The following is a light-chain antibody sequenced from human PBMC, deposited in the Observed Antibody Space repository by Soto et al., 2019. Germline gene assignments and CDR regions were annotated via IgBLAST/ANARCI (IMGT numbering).Light chain of an antibody. Sequence: DIVMTQSPDSLAVSLGERATINCKSSQSLLYSSTDKKYLAWYQQKPGQPPKLLIYWASTRESGVPDRFSGSGSGTDFTLTISGLQAEDVAVYYCQQYYTTPVTFGQGTKVEIK. CDR3: QQYYTTPVT. CDR1: QSLLYSSTDKKY. J-gene: IGKJ1*01. V-gene: IGKV4-1*01. CDR2: WAS.